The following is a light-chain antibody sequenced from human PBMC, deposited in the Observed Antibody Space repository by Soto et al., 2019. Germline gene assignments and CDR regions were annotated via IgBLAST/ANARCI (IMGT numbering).Light chain of an antibody. CDR3: QKYNSAPLFT. V-gene: IGKV1-27*01. J-gene: IGKJ3*01. CDR1: QGISNY. Sequence: DIQMTQSPSSLSASVGDRVTITCRASQGISNYLAWYQQKPGKVPKLLIYAASTLQSGVPSRFSGSGSGTNFILTITSLQPEDVATYYCQKYNSAPLFTFGPGTKVDIK. CDR2: AAS.